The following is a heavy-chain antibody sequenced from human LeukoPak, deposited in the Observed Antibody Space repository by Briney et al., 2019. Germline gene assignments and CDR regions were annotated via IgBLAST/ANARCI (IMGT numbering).Heavy chain of an antibody. Sequence: ETLSLTCTVSGGSISSYYWSWIRQPPGKGLEWIGYIYYSGSTNYNPSLKSRVTISVDTSKNQFSLKLSSVTAADTAVYYCARMRGYSYGLNDYWGQGTLVTVSS. J-gene: IGHJ4*02. V-gene: IGHV4-59*01. CDR1: GGSISSYY. D-gene: IGHD5-18*01. CDR2: IYYSGST. CDR3: ARMRGYSYGLNDY.